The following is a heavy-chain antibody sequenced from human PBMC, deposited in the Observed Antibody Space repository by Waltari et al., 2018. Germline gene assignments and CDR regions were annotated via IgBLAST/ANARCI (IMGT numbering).Heavy chain of an antibody. J-gene: IGHJ4*02. D-gene: IGHD3-3*01. CDR3: ARDTIFGVVHPEGFDY. CDR1: GFTFSSHW. CDR2: IKKYGDEK. Sequence: EVQLVESGGGLVQPGGSLRLSCAASGFTFSSHWMRWVRQAPGEGLGWVANIKKYGDEKYYVESVKSRFTISRYKAKNSLSLQMNSLRAEDTAVYYWARDTIFGVVHPEGFDYWGQGTLVTVSS. V-gene: IGHV3-7*01.